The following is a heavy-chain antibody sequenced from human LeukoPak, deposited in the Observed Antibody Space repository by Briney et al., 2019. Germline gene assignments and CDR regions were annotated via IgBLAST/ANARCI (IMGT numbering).Heavy chain of an antibody. CDR3: AIGVVITTAFDN. D-gene: IGHD3-22*01. V-gene: IGHV3-74*01. CDR1: GFTFNNYW. Sequence: VSLRLSCAASGFTFNNYWMHWVCQAPGKGLVWVSGINSDGSSATYADSVKGRFTISRDNAKNTLYLEMNSLRAEDMAVYYCAIGVVITTAFDNWGQGTLVTVSS. J-gene: IGHJ4*02. CDR2: INSDGSSA.